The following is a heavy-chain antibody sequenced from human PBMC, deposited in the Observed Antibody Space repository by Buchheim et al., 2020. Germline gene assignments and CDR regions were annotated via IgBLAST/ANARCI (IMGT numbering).Heavy chain of an antibody. CDR1: GFTFSSYG. CDR2: ISYDGSNK. CDR3: AKEEGTWELPDY. Sequence: QVQLVESGGGVVQPGRSLRLSCAASGFTFSSYGMHWVRQAPGKGLEWVAVISYDGSNKYYADSVKGRFTISRDNSKNTLYLQMNSLRAEDTAVYYCAKEEGTWELPDYWGQGTL. V-gene: IGHV3-30*18. J-gene: IGHJ4*02. D-gene: IGHD1-26*01.